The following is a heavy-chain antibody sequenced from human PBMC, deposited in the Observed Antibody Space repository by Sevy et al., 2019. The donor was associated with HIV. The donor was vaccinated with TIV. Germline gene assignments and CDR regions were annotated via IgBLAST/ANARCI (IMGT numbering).Heavy chain of an antibody. CDR1: GFTFSSYV. J-gene: IGHJ4*02. D-gene: IGHD2-21*02. CDR2: IWYDGTIK. Sequence: GGSLRLSCAASGFTFSSYVMHWVRQAPGKGLEWVAHIWYDGTIKYYADSVKGRFTISRDNSKDTLFLQMNSLTPEDTAVYYCARGGGYCGGDCYSIDYWGQGALATVSS. CDR3: ARGGGYCGGDCYSIDY. V-gene: IGHV3-33*08.